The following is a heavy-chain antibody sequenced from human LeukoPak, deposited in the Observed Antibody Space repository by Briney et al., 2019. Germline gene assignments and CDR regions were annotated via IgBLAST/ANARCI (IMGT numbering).Heavy chain of an antibody. J-gene: IGHJ4*02. CDR1: GFTLSNYG. Sequence: GGSLRLSCAASGFTLSNYGMHWVRHAPGKGLEWAAFIWFDGSNQYYADSVKGRFTISRDISKNTLLLQMNSLTAADTAVYYCARAVAAGSYFDYWGQGTLVTVSS. V-gene: IGHV3-33*01. CDR3: ARAVAAGSYFDY. D-gene: IGHD2-15*01. CDR2: IWFDGSNQ.